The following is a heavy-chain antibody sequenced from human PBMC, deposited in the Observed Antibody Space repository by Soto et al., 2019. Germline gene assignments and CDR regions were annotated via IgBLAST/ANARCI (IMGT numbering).Heavy chain of an antibody. CDR2: IYYTGST. CDR1: GGSISSSSYY. J-gene: IGHJ6*03. D-gene: IGHD2-15*01. V-gene: IGHV4-39*01. Sequence: SETLSLTCTVSGGSISSSSYYWGWIRQPPGKGLEWIGSIYYTGSTNYKPSLKSRVTVSVDTSKNQFSLKLSSVTAADTAVFYCARQSLEFCSGGSCYYYMDVWGKGTAVTVSS. CDR3: ARQSLEFCSGGSCYYYMDV.